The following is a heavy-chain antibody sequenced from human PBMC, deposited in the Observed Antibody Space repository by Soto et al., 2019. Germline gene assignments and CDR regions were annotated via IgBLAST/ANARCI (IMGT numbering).Heavy chain of an antibody. V-gene: IGHV3-66*01. D-gene: IGHD2-15*01. CDR2: IYSGGST. CDR3: ARGSNCSGGSCYPKRGNYFDY. J-gene: IGHJ4*02. CDR1: GFTVSSNY. Sequence: EVQLVESGGGLVQPGGSLRLSCAASGFTVSSNYMSWVRQAPGKGLEWVSVIYSGGSTYYADSVKGRFTISRDNSKNTLYLQMSSLRAEDTAVYYCARGSNCSGGSCYPKRGNYFDYWGQGTLVTVSS.